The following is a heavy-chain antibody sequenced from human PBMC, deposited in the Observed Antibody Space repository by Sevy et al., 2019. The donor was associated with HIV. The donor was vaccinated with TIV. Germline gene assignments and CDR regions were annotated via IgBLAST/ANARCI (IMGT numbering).Heavy chain of an antibody. CDR2: INPNSGGT. J-gene: IGHJ5*02. CDR1: GYTFTGYY. Sequence: ASVKVSCKASGYTFTGYYMHWVRQAPGQGLEWMGWINPNSGGTNYAQKFQGRVTMTRDTSISTAYMDLSRRRSDDTAVYDCARSIKWFGELLYWFDPWGQGTLVTVSS. CDR3: ARSIKWFGELLYWFDP. V-gene: IGHV1-2*02. D-gene: IGHD3-10*01.